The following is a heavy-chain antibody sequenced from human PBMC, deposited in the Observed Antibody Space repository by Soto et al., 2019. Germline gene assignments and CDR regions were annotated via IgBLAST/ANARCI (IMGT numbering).Heavy chain of an antibody. J-gene: IGHJ4*02. CDR3: AKEGTIKRSYYFDF. CDR1: ELTFGSYG. V-gene: IGHV3-30*18. CDR2: ISHDGRVQ. D-gene: IGHD2-21*01. Sequence: GGPLRLPCTASELTFGSYGMQWVRQNPGKGLEWVAVISHDGRVQYYADSVKGRFTISRDNSKDTLSLQMNSLRAEDTAVYYCAKEGTIKRSYYFDFWGQGTLVTVSS.